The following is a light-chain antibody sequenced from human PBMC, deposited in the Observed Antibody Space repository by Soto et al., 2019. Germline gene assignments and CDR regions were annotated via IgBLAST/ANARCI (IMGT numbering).Light chain of an antibody. CDR1: QSVSSY. CDR3: QQRSNWPPIT. CDR2: DAS. Sequence: EIVLTQSPATLSLSPGERATLSCRAGQSVSSYLAWYQQKPGQAPRLLIYDASNRATGIPVRFSGSGSGTDFTLTISSLEPEDFAVYYCQQRSNWPPITFGQGTRLEIK. V-gene: IGKV3-11*01. J-gene: IGKJ5*01.